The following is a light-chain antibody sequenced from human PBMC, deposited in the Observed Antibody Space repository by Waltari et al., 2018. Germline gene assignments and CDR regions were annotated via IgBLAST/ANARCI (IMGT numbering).Light chain of an antibody. Sequence: QSALPQPASVSGSPGQSITISCTGTSSDVGGFNYVSWYQQHPGKAPKLMIYEVSNRPSGVSSRFSGSKSGNTASLTISGLQAEDESDYYCSSFTSSSVYVFGTGTKVTVL. V-gene: IGLV2-14*01. CDR2: EVS. CDR1: SSDVGGFNY. J-gene: IGLJ1*01. CDR3: SSFTSSSVYV.